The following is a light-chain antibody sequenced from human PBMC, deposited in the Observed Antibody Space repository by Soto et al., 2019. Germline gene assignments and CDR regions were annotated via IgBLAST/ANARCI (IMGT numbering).Light chain of an antibody. V-gene: IGLV9-49*01. CDR3: GADHGSGSNFGYGV. J-gene: IGLJ3*02. Sequence: QSVLTQPPSASASLGASVTLTCTLSSGYSNYKVDWYQQRPGKGPRFVMRVGTGGIVGSKGDGIPDRFSVLGSGLNRYLTIKNIQEEDESDYHCGADHGSGSNFGYGVFGGGTKLTVL. CDR1: SGYSNYK. CDR2: VGTGGIVG.